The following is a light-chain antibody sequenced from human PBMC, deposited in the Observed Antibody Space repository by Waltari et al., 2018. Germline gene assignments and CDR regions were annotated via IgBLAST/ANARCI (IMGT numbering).Light chain of an antibody. Sequence: QSVLTQHPSASGTPGQRVTIPCSGSSSNIGANTVNWYQHLPGAAPKLLIYDTNQRPSGVPDRFSGSKSGTSASLAISGLQSEDESDYYCATWDDSLNGWVFGGGTKLTVL. CDR1: SSNIGANT. J-gene: IGLJ3*02. CDR2: DTN. V-gene: IGLV1-44*01. CDR3: ATWDDSLNGWV.